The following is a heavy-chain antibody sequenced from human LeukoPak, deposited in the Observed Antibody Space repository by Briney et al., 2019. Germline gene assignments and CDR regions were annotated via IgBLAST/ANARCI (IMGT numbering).Heavy chain of an antibody. D-gene: IGHD1-20*01. CDR1: GFTFSSYS. Sequence: PGGSLRLSCAASGFTFSSYSMNWVRQAPGKGLEWVSYISSSSSTIYYADSVKGRFTISRDNAKNSLYLQMNSLRAEDTAVYYCASFRYNWNDDFDYWGQGTLVTVSS. V-gene: IGHV3-48*01. CDR3: ASFRYNWNDDFDY. J-gene: IGHJ4*02. CDR2: ISSSSSTI.